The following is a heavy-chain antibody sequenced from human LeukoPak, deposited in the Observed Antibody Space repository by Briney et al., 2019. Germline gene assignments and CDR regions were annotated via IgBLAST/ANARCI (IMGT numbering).Heavy chain of an antibody. D-gene: IGHD3-9*01. CDR1: GYTFTSYD. J-gene: IGHJ4*02. CDR2: MNPNSGNT. CDR3: ARGDVLRYFDWLLWGGFYFDY. Sequence: ASVKVSCKASGYTFTSYDINWVRQATGQGLEWMGWMNPNSGNTGYAQKFQGRVTITRNTSISTAYMELSSLRSEDTAVYYCARGDVLRYFDWLLWGGFYFDYWGQGTLVTVSS. V-gene: IGHV1-8*03.